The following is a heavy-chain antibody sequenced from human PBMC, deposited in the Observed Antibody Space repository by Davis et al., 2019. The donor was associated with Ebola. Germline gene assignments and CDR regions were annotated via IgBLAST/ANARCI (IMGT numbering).Heavy chain of an antibody. D-gene: IGHD6-13*01. CDR1: GFTFDDYA. CDR3: AKGYSSSRYYDWFDP. V-gene: IGHV3-9*03. CDR2: ISWNSGSI. Sequence: SLKISCAASGFTFDDYAMHWVRQAPGKGLEWVSGISWNSGSIGYADSVKGRFTISRDNAKNSLYLQMNSLRAEDMALYYCAKGYSSSRYYDWFDPWGQGTLVTVSS. J-gene: IGHJ5*02.